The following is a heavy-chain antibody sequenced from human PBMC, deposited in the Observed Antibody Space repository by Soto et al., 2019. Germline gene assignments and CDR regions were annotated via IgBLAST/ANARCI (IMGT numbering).Heavy chain of an antibody. CDR1: GGSMTGGDQY. CDR2: INHRGSL. CDR3: ARELPQRQGRNMDV. Sequence: TSETLSLTCTVTGGSMTGGDQYWTWIRHRPGEGLEWFGYINHRGSLYYNPSLKSRVSMSVDTSKNQSSLNLSSVTAADTAVYYCARELPQRQGRNMDVWGQGTTVTVSS. D-gene: IGHD1-1*01. V-gene: IGHV4-31*03. J-gene: IGHJ6*02.